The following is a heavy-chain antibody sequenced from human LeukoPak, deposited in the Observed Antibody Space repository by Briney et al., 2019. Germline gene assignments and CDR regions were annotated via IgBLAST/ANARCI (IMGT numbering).Heavy chain of an antibody. CDR2: ISAYNGNT. V-gene: IGHV1-18*01. Sequence: ASVKVSCKASGYTFTSYGISWVRQAPGQGLEWMGWISAYNGNTNYAQKLQGRVTMTTDTSTSTAYMELRSLRSDDTAVYYCARGYCSSTSYFGRLGWNWFDPWGQGTLVTVSS. CDR3: ARGYCSSTSYFGRLGWNWFDP. J-gene: IGHJ5*02. CDR1: GYTFTSYG. D-gene: IGHD2-2*01.